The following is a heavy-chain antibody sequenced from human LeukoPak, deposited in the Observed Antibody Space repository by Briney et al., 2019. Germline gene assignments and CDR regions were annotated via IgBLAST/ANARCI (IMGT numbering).Heavy chain of an antibody. CDR3: ARDAVTQPRSDISGYYPPYHFDY. CDR1: GFTFSSYS. J-gene: IGHJ4*02. CDR2: ISTTSSYI. D-gene: IGHD3-22*01. V-gene: IGHV3-21*01. Sequence: PGGSLRLSCAASGFTFSSYSINWVRQAPGKGLEWVSSISTTSSYIYYADSVKGRFAISRDNAKNSLYLQMNSLRAEDTAVYYCARDAVTQPRSDISGYYPPYHFDYWGQGTLVTVSS.